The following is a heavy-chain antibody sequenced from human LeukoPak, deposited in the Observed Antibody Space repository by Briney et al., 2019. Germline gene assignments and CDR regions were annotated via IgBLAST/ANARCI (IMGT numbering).Heavy chain of an antibody. D-gene: IGHD3-9*01. V-gene: IGHV3-23*01. CDR2: ISGSGGST. CDR3: ASAPAYDFLTGYSQPDY. Sequence: GGSLRLSCAASGFTFSSYAMSWVRQAPGKGLEWVSAISGSGGSTYYADLVKGRFTISRDNSKNTLYLQMNTLRAEDTAVYYCASAPAYDFLTGYSQPDYWGQGTLVTVSS. J-gene: IGHJ4*02. CDR1: GFTFSSYA.